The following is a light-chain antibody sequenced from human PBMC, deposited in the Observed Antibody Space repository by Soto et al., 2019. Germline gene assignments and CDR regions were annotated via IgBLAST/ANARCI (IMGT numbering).Light chain of an antibody. CDR2: GAS. V-gene: IGKV3-15*01. J-gene: IGKJ4*01. Sequence: EIVMTQSPATLSVSPGERATLSCRASQSVGSDLAWYQQKPGQAPRLLIYGASKRATGIPATFSGSGSGTEFTLTISSLQSEDFAAYYCQQYNSWPFTFGGGTKVDIK. CDR1: QSVGSD. CDR3: QQYNSWPFT.